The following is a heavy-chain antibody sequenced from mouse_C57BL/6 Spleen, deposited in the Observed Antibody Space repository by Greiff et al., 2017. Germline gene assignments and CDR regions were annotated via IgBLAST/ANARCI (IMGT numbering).Heavy chain of an antibody. CDR3: ARGIYYGNLWFAY. V-gene: IGHV1-54*01. J-gene: IGHJ3*01. CDR2: INPGSGGT. Sequence: QVQLQQSGAELVRPGTSVKVSCKASGYAFTNYLIEWVKQRPGQGLEWIGVINPGSGGTNYNEKFEGKATLTADKSSSTAYMQLSSLTSEDSAVYFCARGIYYGNLWFAYWGQGTLVTVSA. D-gene: IGHD2-1*01. CDR1: GYAFTNYL.